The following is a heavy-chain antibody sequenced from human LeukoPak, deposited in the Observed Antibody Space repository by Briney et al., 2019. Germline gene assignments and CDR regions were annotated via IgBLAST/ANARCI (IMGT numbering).Heavy chain of an antibody. V-gene: IGHV4-34*01. Sequence: PSETLSLTCAVYGGSFSGYYWSWIRQPPGKGLEWIGEINHSGSTNYNPSLKSRVAISVDTSKNQFSLKLSSVTAADTAVYYCARGRAAMVSRLWFDPWGQGTLVTVSS. CDR2: INHSGST. J-gene: IGHJ5*02. D-gene: IGHD5-18*01. CDR3: ARGRAAMVSRLWFDP. CDR1: GGSFSGYY.